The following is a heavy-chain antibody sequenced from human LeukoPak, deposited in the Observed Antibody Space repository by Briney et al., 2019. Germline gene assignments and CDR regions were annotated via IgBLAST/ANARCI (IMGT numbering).Heavy chain of an antibody. V-gene: IGHV4-34*01. CDR3: ARGPPHSSEVVTAMMADYYYYYGMDV. Sequence: SETLALTCAVYGGSFSGYYWSWIRQPPGKGLEWIGEINHSGSTNYNPSLKSRVTISVDTSKNQFSLKLRSVTAADTAVYYCARGPPHSSEVVTAMMADYYYYYGMDVWGQGTTVTVSS. CDR1: GGSFSGYY. D-gene: IGHD2-21*02. CDR2: INHSGST. J-gene: IGHJ6*02.